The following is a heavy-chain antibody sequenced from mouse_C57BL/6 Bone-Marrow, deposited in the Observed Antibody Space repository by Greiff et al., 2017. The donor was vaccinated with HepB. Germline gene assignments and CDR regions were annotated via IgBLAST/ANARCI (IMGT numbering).Heavy chain of an antibody. D-gene: IGHD1-1*01. J-gene: IGHJ1*03. CDR3: ARLRVITTVVATRYFDV. CDR2: IYPRSGNT. V-gene: IGHV1-81*01. Sequence: VQLQQSGAELARPGASVKLSCKASGYTFTSYGISWVKQRTGQGLEWIGEIYPRSGNTYYNEKFKGKATLTADKSSSTAYMELRSLTSEDSAVYFCARLRVITTVVATRYFDVWGTGTTVTVSS. CDR1: GYTFTSYG.